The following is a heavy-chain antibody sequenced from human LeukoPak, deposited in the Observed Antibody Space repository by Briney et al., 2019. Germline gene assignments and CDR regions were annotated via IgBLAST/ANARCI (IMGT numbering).Heavy chain of an antibody. CDR3: ARLGIGSGWHRYYYYYMDV. CDR1: GYSISSGYY. J-gene: IGHJ6*03. D-gene: IGHD6-19*01. Sequence: PSETLSLTCTVSGYSISSGYYWAWIRRPPGGGLEWIGNIYHSGNTYYNPSLKSRVTISVDTSKNQFSLKLSSVTAADTAVYYCARLGIGSGWHRYYYYYMDVWGKGTTVTISS. CDR2: IYHSGNT. V-gene: IGHV4-38-2*02.